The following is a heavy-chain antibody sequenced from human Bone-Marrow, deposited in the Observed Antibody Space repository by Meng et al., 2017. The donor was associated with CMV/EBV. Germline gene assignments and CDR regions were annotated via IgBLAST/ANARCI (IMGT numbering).Heavy chain of an antibody. D-gene: IGHD1-14*01. CDR2: IKSKTDGGTT. Sequence: GESLKISCAASGFTFSNAWMSWVRQAPGKGLEWVGRIKSKTDGGTTDYAAPVKGRFTISRDDSKNTLYLQMNSLRAEDTAVYYCARAYNVPGWFDPWGQGTPVTVSS. CDR1: GFTFSNAW. V-gene: IGHV3-15*01. CDR3: ARAYNVPGWFDP. J-gene: IGHJ5*02.